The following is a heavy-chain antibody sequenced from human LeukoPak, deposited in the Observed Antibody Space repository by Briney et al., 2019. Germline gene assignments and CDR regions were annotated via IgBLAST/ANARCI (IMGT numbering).Heavy chain of an antibody. D-gene: IGHD5-12*01. CDR2: IKEDGSDK. CDR3: ARDEVDGPPLY. V-gene: IGHV3-7*01. CDR1: GFTFSNDW. J-gene: IGHJ4*02. Sequence: GGSLRLSCAASGFTFSNDWMGWVRQAPGKGLEWVANIKEDGSDKKYVDSVKGRFTISRDNAKNSLYLQMNGLRDEDTAVYYCARDEVDGPPLYWGQGALVTVSS.